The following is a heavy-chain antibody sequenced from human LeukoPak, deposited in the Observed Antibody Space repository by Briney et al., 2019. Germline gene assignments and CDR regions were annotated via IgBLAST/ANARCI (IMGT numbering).Heavy chain of an antibody. D-gene: IGHD4-17*01. CDR1: GGTFSSYA. CDR3: ARDRDYGDYLDV. Sequence: EASVKVSCKASGGTFSSYAISWVRQAPGQGLEWMGRIIPIFGIANYAQKLQGRVTMTTDTSTSTAYMELRSLRSDDTAVYYCARDRDYGDYLDVWGQGTTVTVSS. V-gene: IGHV1-69*04. J-gene: IGHJ6*03. CDR2: IIPIFGIA.